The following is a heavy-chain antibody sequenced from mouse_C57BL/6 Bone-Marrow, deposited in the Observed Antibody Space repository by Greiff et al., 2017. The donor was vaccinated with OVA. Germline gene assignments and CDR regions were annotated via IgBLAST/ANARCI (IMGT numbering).Heavy chain of an antibody. CDR1: GYTFTSYW. V-gene: IGHV1-50*01. CDR2: IDPSDSYT. CDR3: ASEGDY. Sequence: VQLQQPGAELVKPGASVKLSCKASGYTFTSYWMQWVKQRPGQGLEWIGEIDPSDSYTNYNQKFKGKATLTVDTSSSTAYMQLSSLTAEDSAVYDCASEGDYWGQGTTLTVSS. J-gene: IGHJ2*01.